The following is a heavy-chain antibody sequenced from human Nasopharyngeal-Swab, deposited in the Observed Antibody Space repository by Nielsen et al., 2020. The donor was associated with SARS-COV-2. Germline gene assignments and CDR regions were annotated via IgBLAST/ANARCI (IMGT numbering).Heavy chain of an antibody. CDR3: ARDRDGYNLGTGDY. Sequence: WVRQAPGQGFEGMGVVNPSGGATQYAQKFQGRVTMTSDTSKSTVYVELGSLRSDDTAVYYCARDRDGYNLGTGDYWGQGTLVTVSS. V-gene: IGHV1-46*01. D-gene: IGHD5-24*01. J-gene: IGHJ4*02. CDR2: VNPSGGAT.